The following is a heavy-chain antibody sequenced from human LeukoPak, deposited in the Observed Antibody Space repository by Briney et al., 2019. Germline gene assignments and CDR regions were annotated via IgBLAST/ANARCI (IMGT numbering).Heavy chain of an antibody. CDR2: IYTSGST. Sequence: PSETLSLTCTVSGGSISSYYWGWIRQPAGKGLEWIGRIYTSGSTNYNPSLKSRVTMSVDTSKNQFSLKLSSVTAADTAVYYCARERQAAMVTMYYYYYMDVWGKGTTVTVSS. J-gene: IGHJ6*03. V-gene: IGHV4-4*07. CDR3: ARERQAAMVTMYYYYYMDV. D-gene: IGHD5-18*01. CDR1: GGSISSYY.